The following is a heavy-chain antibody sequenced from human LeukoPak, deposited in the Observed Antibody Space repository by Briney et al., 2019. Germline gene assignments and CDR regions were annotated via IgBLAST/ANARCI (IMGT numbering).Heavy chain of an antibody. CDR2: IYYSGIT. CDR1: GGSISGSSYY. V-gene: IGHV4-39*01. J-gene: IGHJ6*02. CDR3: ARLHFLYGMDV. Sequence: PETLSLTCTVSGGSISGSSYYWGWIRQPPGKGLDCIGSIYYSGITYYNPSLKSRVTISVDTSKNQFSLELNSVTAADTAVYCCARLHFLYGMDVWGQGTTVTVSS. D-gene: IGHD2/OR15-2a*01.